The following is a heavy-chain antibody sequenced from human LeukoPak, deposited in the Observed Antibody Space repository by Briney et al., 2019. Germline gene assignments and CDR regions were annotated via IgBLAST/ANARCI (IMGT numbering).Heavy chain of an antibody. D-gene: IGHD1-26*01. CDR1: GFTFSSYG. Sequence: GGSLRLSCVASGFTFSSYGMDWVRQAPGKGLEYVSTINSNGGSTFYANSVKGRFTISRDNSKNTLYLQMGGLRAEDMAVYYCARRGGSYTYDYWGQGTLVTVSS. CDR2: INSNGGST. CDR3: ARRGGSYTYDY. V-gene: IGHV3-64*01. J-gene: IGHJ4*02.